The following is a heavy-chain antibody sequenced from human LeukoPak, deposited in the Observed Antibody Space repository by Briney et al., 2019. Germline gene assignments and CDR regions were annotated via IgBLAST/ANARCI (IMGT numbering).Heavy chain of an antibody. D-gene: IGHD3-22*01. J-gene: IGHJ4*02. CDR3: AKGEDYYDSSGYLHYYFDY. CDR1: GFTFSSYA. CDR2: ITNSGSTT. V-gene: IGHV3-23*01. Sequence: GGSLRLSCVASGFTFSSYAMSWVRQAPGKGLEWVSAITNSGSTTYYADSVKGRFTISRDNSKNTLYLQLNSLRAGDTAVYYCAKGEDYYDSSGYLHYYFDYWGQGTLVTVSS.